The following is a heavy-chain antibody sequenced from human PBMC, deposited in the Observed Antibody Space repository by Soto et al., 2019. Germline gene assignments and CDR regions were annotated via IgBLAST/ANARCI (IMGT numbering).Heavy chain of an antibody. CDR3: ARLGIGWEFPFDY. CDR2: IYHSGST. CDR1: GGSVSNDAYY. Sequence: QVQLQESGPGLVKPSETLSLTCIVSGGSVSNDAYYWSWIRQPPGKGLEWIGYIYHSGSTYYNPSFKSRVTISADTSANQFSLKVSSVTAADTAVYYCARLGIGWEFPFDYWGQGTLVNVSS. V-gene: IGHV4-61*08. J-gene: IGHJ4*02. D-gene: IGHD1-26*01.